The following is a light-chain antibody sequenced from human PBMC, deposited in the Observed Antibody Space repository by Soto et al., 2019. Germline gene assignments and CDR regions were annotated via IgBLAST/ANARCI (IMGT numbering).Light chain of an antibody. CDR3: QQYSIAKWT. J-gene: IGKJ1*01. CDR2: GTS. V-gene: IGKV3-20*01. CDR1: QSLDNRH. Sequence: IVLTQSPGTLSLSPGERATLSCRASQSLDNRHLAWYQQKPGQAPRALIYGTSNRATGSPVRFSGSGSGTDFALTISRLEPEDFAVYYCQQYSIAKWTFGQGTNLEIK.